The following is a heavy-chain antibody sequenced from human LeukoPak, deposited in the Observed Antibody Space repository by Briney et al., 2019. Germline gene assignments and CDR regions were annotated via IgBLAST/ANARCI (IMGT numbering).Heavy chain of an antibody. CDR3: TIDPPLFGSGIYDM. CDR1: GFTFSNAW. CDR2: IKTKIDGGTT. Sequence: GGSLRLSCAASGFTFSNAWMRWVRQAPGKGLEWVGRIKTKIDGGTTDYVAPVKGRFTISRDDSKNTLSLQMNALKIEDTAVYFCTIDPPLFGSGIYDMWGQGTMVTVSS. V-gene: IGHV3-15*01. J-gene: IGHJ3*02. D-gene: IGHD3-10*01.